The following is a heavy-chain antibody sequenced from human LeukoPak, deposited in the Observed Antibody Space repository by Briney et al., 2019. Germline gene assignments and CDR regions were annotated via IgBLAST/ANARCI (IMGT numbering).Heavy chain of an antibody. D-gene: IGHD3-10*01. CDR2: IYYSGST. J-gene: IGHJ3*02. V-gene: IGHV4-59*02. CDR3: ARGRGAFDI. Sequence: SETLSLTCTVSGGSVTSYYWSWIRQPPGKGLEWIGYIYYSGSTNYNPSLKSRVTTSVDTSTNQFSLKLSSVTAADTAVHYCARGRGAFDIWGQGTMVTVSS. CDR1: GGSVTSYY.